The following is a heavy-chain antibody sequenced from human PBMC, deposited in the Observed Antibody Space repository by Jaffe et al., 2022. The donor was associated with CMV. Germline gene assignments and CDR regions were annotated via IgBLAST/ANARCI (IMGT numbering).Heavy chain of an antibody. D-gene: IGHD3-22*01. J-gene: IGHJ4*02. V-gene: IGHV4-39*01. CDR1: GGSISSSSYY. CDR2: IYYSGST. CDR3: ARRRASDDYDSSGYYYIFDY. Sequence: QLQLQESGPGLVKPSETLSLTCTVSGGSISSSSYYWGWIRQPPGKGLEWIGSIYYSGSTYYNPSLKSRVTISVDTSKNQFSLKLSSVTAADTAVYYCARRRASDDYDSSGYYYIFDYWGQGTLVTVSS.